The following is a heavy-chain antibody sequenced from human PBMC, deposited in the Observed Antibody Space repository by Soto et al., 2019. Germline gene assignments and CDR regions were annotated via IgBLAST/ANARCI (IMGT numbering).Heavy chain of an antibody. Sequence: SVKVSCQASGYTFTGYYMHWVRQAPVQGLEWMGWINPNSGGTNYAQKFQGWVTMTRDTSISTAYMELSRLRSDETAVYYCARDKTRGVPAATFRRGQYGMDVWGQGTTVTVSS. CDR3: ARDKTRGVPAATFRRGQYGMDV. CDR1: GYTFTGYY. CDR2: INPNSGGT. D-gene: IGHD2-2*01. J-gene: IGHJ6*02. V-gene: IGHV1-2*04.